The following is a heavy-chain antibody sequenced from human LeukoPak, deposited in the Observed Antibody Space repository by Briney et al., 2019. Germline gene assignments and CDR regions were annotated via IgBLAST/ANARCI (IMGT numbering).Heavy chain of an antibody. CDR3: ARDFYGSGNY. Sequence: GGSLRLSCAASGFTFSSYAMHWVRQAPGKGLEYVSAISSNGGSTYYANSVKGRFTISRDNAKNSLYLQMNSLRAEDTAVYYCARDFYGSGNYWGQGTLVTVSS. J-gene: IGHJ4*02. CDR2: ISSNGGST. V-gene: IGHV3-64*01. CDR1: GFTFSSYA. D-gene: IGHD3-10*01.